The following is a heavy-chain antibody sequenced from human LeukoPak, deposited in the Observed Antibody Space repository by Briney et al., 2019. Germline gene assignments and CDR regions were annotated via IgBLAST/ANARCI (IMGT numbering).Heavy chain of an antibody. J-gene: IGHJ6*04. Sequence: GGSLRLSCAASGSTFSSYSMNWVRQAPGKGLEWVSSISSSSSYIYHADSVKGRFTISRDNAKNSLYLQMNSLRAEDTAVYYCAELGITMIGGVWGKGTTVTISS. D-gene: IGHD3-10*02. CDR2: ISSSSSYI. V-gene: IGHV3-21*01. CDR3: AELGITMIGGV. CDR1: GSTFSSYS.